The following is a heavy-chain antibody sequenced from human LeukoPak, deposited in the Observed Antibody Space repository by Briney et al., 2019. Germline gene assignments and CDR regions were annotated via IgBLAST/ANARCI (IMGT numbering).Heavy chain of an antibody. D-gene: IGHD6-6*01. V-gene: IGHV3-30*18. CDR1: GFTFNSFG. CDR3: AKDGYSDSSGGFDC. CDR2: ISYDGRNK. J-gene: IGHJ4*02. Sequence: GGSLRLSCAASGFTFNSFGMHRVRQAPGKGLEWLAVISYDGRNKYYADSVKGRFTISRDNSKNTLYLQMNSLRAEDTAMYYCAKDGYSDSSGGFDCWGQGTLVTVSS.